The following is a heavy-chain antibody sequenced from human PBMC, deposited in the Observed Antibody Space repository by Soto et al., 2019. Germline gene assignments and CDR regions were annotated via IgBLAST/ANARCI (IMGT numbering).Heavy chain of an antibody. CDR2: VKSKSDGATT. J-gene: IGHJ4*02. CDR3: ATAAGGMWGADY. V-gene: IGHV3-15*01. Sequence: GGSLRLSCAASGFTFSNVWMSWVRQAPGKGLEWVGRVKSKSDGATTDYAAPVKGRFTVSRDDSQNTLSLQMDSLKIEDTAVYFCATAAGGMWGADYWGQGTPVTVSS. CDR1: GFTFSNVW. D-gene: IGHD1-26*01.